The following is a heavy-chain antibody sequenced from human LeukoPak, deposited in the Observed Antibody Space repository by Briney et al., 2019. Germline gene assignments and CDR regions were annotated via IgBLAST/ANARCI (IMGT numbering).Heavy chain of an antibody. V-gene: IGHV3-30*01. J-gene: IGHJ4*02. CDR2: ISYDGSNK. D-gene: IGHD3-22*01. Sequence: PGRSLRLSCAASGFTFSNYAMHWVRQAPGKGLEWVAVISYDGSNKYYADSVKGRFTISRDNSKNTLYLQMNSLRAEDTAVYYCAGERYYYDSSGYSYWGQGTLVTVSS. CDR1: GFTFSNYA. CDR3: AGERYYYDSSGYSY.